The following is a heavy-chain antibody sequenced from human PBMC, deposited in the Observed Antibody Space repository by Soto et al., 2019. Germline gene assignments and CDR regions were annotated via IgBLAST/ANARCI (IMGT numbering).Heavy chain of an antibody. CDR3: AKVFYYYDSSGYYYFDY. D-gene: IGHD3-22*01. CDR2: ISGSGSTI. V-gene: IGHV3-23*01. J-gene: IGHJ4*02. Sequence: GESLKISCAASGFTFSSYAVSWVRQAPGKGPEWISSISGSGSTIYYADSVKGRFTISRDNSKNTLYLQMSSLRAEDTAVYYCAKVFYYYDSSGYYYFDYWGQGTLVTVSS. CDR1: GFTFSSYA.